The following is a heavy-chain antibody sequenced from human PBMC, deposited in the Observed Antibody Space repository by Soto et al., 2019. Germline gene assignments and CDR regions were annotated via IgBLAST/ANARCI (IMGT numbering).Heavy chain of an antibody. V-gene: IGHV3-9*01. CDR3: AKGGSAALIAPSGRDNWFDP. Sequence: PGGSLRLSCAASGFAFDDYVMHWVRQPPGRGLEWVSGITWNGGTIRYVDSVKGRFTISRDNAENSLYLQMNSLRPEDTAVYYCAKGGSAALIAPSGRDNWFDPWGQGTQVTVS. CDR2: ITWNGGTI. J-gene: IGHJ5*02. D-gene: IGHD6-13*01. CDR1: GFAFDDYV.